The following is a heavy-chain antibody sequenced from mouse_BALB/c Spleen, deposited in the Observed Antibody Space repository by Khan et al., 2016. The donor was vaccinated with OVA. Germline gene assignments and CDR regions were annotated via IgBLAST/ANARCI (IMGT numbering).Heavy chain of an antibody. CDR1: GFSLTDYG. CDR2: IWGGGST. V-gene: IGHV2-6-5*01. CDR3: AKGVLSYYFALDY. Sequence: QVQLKQSGPGLVAPSQSLSITCTVSGFSLTDYGVSWIRQPPGKGLEWLGVIWGGGSTYYNSALKSRLSISKDNSKSQAFLKMNSLQTADTAMYYCAKGVLSYYFALDYWGQGTSVTVSS. J-gene: IGHJ4*01.